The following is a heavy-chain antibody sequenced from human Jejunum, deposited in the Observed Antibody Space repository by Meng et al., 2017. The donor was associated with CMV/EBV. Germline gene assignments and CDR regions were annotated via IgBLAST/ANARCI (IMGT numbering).Heavy chain of an antibody. Sequence: QVQLVESGGGVVQPGRSLRLPWAASGFTFSGYAMHWVRQAPGKGLEWVAVISNDGSNKYYADSVKGRFTISRDNSKNTLYVQMNSLRVEDTAVYYCARAPGYQPLNWFAPWGQGTLVTVSS. CDR1: GFTFSGYA. J-gene: IGHJ5*02. CDR3: ARAPGYQPLNWFAP. D-gene: IGHD2-2*01. CDR2: ISNDGSNK. V-gene: IGHV3-30-3*01.